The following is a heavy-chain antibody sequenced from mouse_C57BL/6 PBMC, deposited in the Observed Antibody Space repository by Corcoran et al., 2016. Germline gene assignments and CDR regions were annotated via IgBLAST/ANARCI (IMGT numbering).Heavy chain of an antibody. CDR3: ARGHYYGSPGFDY. CDR2: ISYDGSN. CDR1: GYSITSGYY. J-gene: IGHJ2*01. V-gene: IGHV3-6*01. D-gene: IGHD1-1*01. Sequence: DVQLQESGPGLVKPSQSLSLTCSVTGYSITSGYYWNWIRQFPGNKLEWMGYISYDGSNNYNPSLKNRISITRDTSKNQFFLKLNSVTTEDTATYYCARGHYYGSPGFDYWGQGTTLTVSS.